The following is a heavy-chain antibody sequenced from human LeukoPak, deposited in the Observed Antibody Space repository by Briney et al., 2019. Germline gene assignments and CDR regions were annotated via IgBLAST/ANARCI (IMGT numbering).Heavy chain of an antibody. V-gene: IGHV3-20*04. CDR1: GFTFDDYG. Sequence: RPGGSLRLSCAASGFTFDDYGMSWVRQAPGEGLEWVSGINWNGGSTGYADSVKGRFTISRDNAKNSLYLQMNSLRAEDTALYYCARDHDYYDSSGYIAFDIWGQGTMVTVSS. D-gene: IGHD3-22*01. CDR2: INWNGGST. CDR3: ARDHDYYDSSGYIAFDI. J-gene: IGHJ3*02.